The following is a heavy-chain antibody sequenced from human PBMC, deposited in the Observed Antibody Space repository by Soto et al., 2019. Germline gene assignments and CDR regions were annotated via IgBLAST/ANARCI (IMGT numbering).Heavy chain of an antibody. V-gene: IGHV3-48*02. CDR1: GFTFSTYS. CDR2: ISSTSSTI. CDR3: ARVGLPGTTAVMVNQH. J-gene: IGHJ1*01. D-gene: IGHD4-17*01. Sequence: EVHLVESGGGLVQPGGSLRLSCAASGFTFSTYSMNWVRQAPGKGLEWVSYISSTSSTIYYADSVKGRFTISRDNAKNSLYLQMNSLRDEDTAVYYCARVGLPGTTAVMVNQHRGQGTLVTVSS.